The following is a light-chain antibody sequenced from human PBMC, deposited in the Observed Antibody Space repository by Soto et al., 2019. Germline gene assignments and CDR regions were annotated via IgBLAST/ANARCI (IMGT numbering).Light chain of an antibody. CDR1: QGIGDT. CDR3: QQANSFPSIT. CDR2: DTS. V-gene: IGKV1-12*02. J-gene: IGKJ5*01. Sequence: DTQMTQSPSTLSASVGDTVTITCRASQGIGDTLAWYQHKPGQTPRLLIYDTSTRATGVPARFSGSRSGTEFTLTISSLQPEDFATYYCQQANSFPSITFGQGTRLEIK.